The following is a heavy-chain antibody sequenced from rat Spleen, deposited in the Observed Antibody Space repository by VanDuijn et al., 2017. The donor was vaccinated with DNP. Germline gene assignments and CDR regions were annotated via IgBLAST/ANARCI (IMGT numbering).Heavy chain of an antibody. Sequence: EVKLVESGGGLVQPGRSLKLSCAVSGFNFNDHWMGWVRQAPGKGLEWIGQINKDSSTINYNPSLKDKFTISRDNAQNTLYLQMSKLGSEDTAIYYCARGPNYGDFLDFFDYWGQGVMVTVSS. V-gene: IGHV4-2*01. CDR2: INKDSSTI. CDR1: GFNFNDHW. D-gene: IGHD1-11*01. CDR3: ARGPNYGDFLDFFDY. J-gene: IGHJ2*01.